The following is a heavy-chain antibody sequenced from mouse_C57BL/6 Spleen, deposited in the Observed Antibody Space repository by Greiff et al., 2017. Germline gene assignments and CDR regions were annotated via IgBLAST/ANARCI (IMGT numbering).Heavy chain of an antibody. CDR3: ASVTTVGGFDY. J-gene: IGHJ2*01. Sequence: QVQLQQPGAELAKPGASVKLSCKASGYTFTSYWMHWVKQRPGQGLEWIGIINPSSGYTKYNQKFKDKATLPADKSSSTAYMQLSSLTSEDSAVYCCASVTTVGGFDYWGQGTTLTVSS. CDR2: INPSSGYT. CDR1: GYTFTSYW. V-gene: IGHV1-7*01. D-gene: IGHD1-1*01.